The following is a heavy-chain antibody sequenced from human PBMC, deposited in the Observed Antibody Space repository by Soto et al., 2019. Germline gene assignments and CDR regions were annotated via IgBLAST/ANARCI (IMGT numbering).Heavy chain of an antibody. CDR3: ASTIAARAPPYGMDV. CDR2: INHSGST. D-gene: IGHD6-6*01. J-gene: IGHJ6*02. V-gene: IGHV4-34*01. CDR1: GGSFSGYY. Sequence: SETLSLTCAVYGGSFSGYYWSWIRQPPGKGLEWIGEINHSGSTNYNPSLKSRVTISVDTSKNQFSLKLSSVTAADTAVYYCASTIAARAPPYGMDVWGQGTTVTVSS.